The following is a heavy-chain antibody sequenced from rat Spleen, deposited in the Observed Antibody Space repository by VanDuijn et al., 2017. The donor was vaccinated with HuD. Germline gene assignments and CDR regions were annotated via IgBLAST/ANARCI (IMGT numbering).Heavy chain of an antibody. V-gene: IGHV5-31*01. CDR1: GFTFNNYW. Sequence: EVQLVESGGGLVQPGRSLKLSCVASGFTFNNYWMTWIRQAPGKGLEWVASISTGVGNTYYRDSVKVRFTISRDKAKGTLSLQMNILRSEDTAIYYCASPYGGSLSYFDYWGRGVMVTVSS. CDR2: ISTGVGNT. CDR3: ASPYGGSLSYFDY. J-gene: IGHJ2*01. D-gene: IGHD1-11*01.